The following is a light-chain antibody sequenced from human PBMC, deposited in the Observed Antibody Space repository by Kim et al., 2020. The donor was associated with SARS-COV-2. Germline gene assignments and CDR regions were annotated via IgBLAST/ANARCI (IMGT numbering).Light chain of an antibody. V-gene: IGLV3-1*01. Sequence: VSPGQTASIACSGDTLGDKYACWYQQKPGQSPVLVIYQDSKRPSGIPERFSGSNSGNTATLTISGTQAMDEADYYSQAWVSSTAVFGGGTQLTFL. CDR2: QDS. J-gene: IGLJ2*01. CDR1: TLGDKY. CDR3: QAWVSSTAV.